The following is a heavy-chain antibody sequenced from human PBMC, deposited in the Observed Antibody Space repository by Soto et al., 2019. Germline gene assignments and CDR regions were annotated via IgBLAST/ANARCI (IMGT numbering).Heavy chain of an antibody. D-gene: IGHD6-13*01. CDR3: ARYRVSGSWSKFDY. Sequence: KSSETLSLTCTVSGVSISSAAYYWSWIRQHPGKGLQWIGNIYYNESTNYNPSLKSRIIISLDTSESQFSLKLSSVTAADTAVYFCARYRVSGSWSKFDYWGQGTLVTVSS. CDR1: GVSISSAAYY. CDR2: IYYNEST. V-gene: IGHV4-31*03. J-gene: IGHJ4*02.